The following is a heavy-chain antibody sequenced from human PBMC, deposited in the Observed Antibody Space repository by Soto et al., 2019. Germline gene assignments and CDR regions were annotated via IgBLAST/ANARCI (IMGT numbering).Heavy chain of an antibody. Sequence: GGLLRLSCAASGFTFSSYAIHWIRQATGKGLGWVAVISYDGSNKYYADSVKGRFTISRDNSKNTLYLQMNSLRAEDTAVYYCARDSTVGFDPWGQGTLVTVSS. CDR2: ISYDGSNK. J-gene: IGHJ5*02. CDR1: GFTFSSYA. CDR3: ARDSTVGFDP. V-gene: IGHV3-30-3*01. D-gene: IGHD4-17*01.